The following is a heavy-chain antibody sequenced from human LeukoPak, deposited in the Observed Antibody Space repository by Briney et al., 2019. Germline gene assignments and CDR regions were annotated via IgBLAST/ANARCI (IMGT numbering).Heavy chain of an antibody. CDR2: IYYSGST. J-gene: IGHJ5*02. D-gene: IGHD3-10*01. Sequence: SETLSLTCTVSGGSIGSSSYYWGWIRQPPGKGLEWIGYIYYSGSTNYNPSLKSRVTISVDTSKNQFSLELSSVTAADTAVYYCARDSFDYYGSGGGSFRFDPWGQGTLVTVSS. CDR1: GGSIGSSSYY. V-gene: IGHV4-61*01. CDR3: ARDSFDYYGSGGGSFRFDP.